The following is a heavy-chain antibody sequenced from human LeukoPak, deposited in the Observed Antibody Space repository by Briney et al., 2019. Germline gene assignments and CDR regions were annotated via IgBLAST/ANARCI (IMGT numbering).Heavy chain of an antibody. CDR2: INPSGDFR. Sequence: ASVKVSCKASGYTFGTHWMHWVRQAPGLGLEWMGIINPSGDFRSYAQKFKGRVTVTRDMSTRTVYMELSDLRPDDTAVYYCARDFSGEWEQVTGWWLDPWGQGTLVIVSS. J-gene: IGHJ5*02. D-gene: IGHD3-16*01. CDR3: ARDFSGEWEQVTGWWLDP. V-gene: IGHV1-46*01. CDR1: GYTFGTHW.